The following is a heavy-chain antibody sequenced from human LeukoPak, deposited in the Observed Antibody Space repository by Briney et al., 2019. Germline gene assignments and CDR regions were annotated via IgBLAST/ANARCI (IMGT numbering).Heavy chain of an antibody. J-gene: IGHJ6*03. CDR3: ATLAQYCSSTSCPSDYYYYYYMDV. D-gene: IGHD2-2*01. Sequence: GASVKVSCKASGGTFSSYAFSWVRQAPGQGLEWMGRIIPILGITNYAQRFQGRVTITADKSTNTAYMELSSLRSEDTAVYYCATLAQYCSSTSCPSDYYYYYYMDVWGKGTTVTVSS. CDR1: GGTFSSYA. V-gene: IGHV1-69*04. CDR2: IIPILGIT.